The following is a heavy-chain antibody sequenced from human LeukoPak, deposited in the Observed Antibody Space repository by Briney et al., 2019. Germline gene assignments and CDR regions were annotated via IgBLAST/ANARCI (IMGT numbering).Heavy chain of an antibody. V-gene: IGHV1-2*04. CDR2: INPNSGGT. CDR1: GYTFTGYY. Sequence: ASVKVSCKASGYTFTGYYMHWVRQAPGQGLEWMGWINPNSGGTNYAQKFQGWVTMTRDTSISTAYMELSRLRSDDTAVYYCARGVTLDSSGYQLSYWGQGTLVTVSS. D-gene: IGHD3-22*01. J-gene: IGHJ4*02. CDR3: ARGVTLDSSGYQLSY.